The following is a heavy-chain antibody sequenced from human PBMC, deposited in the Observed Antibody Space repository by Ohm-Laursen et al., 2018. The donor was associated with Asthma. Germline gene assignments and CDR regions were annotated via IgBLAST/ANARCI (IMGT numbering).Heavy chain of an antibody. Sequence: SSVKVSCKASGYSFTNYYMHWVRQAPGQGLEWAEVINPSGGSTRYAENLQGRLSMTRDTSTRTVYMELSSLISEDTAVYYCARDYDFWSTPHIDFWGQGTLVTVSS. CDR2: INPSGGST. D-gene: IGHD3-3*01. V-gene: IGHV1-46*04. CDR1: GYSFTNYY. CDR3: ARDYDFWSTPHIDF. J-gene: IGHJ4*02.